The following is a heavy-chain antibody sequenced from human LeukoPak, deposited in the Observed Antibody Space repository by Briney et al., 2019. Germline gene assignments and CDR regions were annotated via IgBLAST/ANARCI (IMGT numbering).Heavy chain of an antibody. J-gene: IGHJ4*02. Sequence: GGSLRLSCVGSGFSFSNYWMGWIRQAPGKGLEWVANTKPDEREKYYVDSVKGRFTISRDNAKNSLYLQMNSLRVDDTAVYYCTRDGEGASHFWDQGTLVTASS. V-gene: IGHV3-7*03. CDR2: TKPDEREK. CDR3: TRDGEGASHF. CDR1: GFSFSNYW. D-gene: IGHD3-10*01.